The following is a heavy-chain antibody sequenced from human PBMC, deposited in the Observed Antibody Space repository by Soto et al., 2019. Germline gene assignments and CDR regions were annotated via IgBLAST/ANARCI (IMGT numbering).Heavy chain of an antibody. CDR1: GFTFSSYG. D-gene: IGHD2-2*01. Sequence: QVQLVESGGGVVQPGRSLRLSCAASGFTFSSYGMNWVRQAPGKGLEWVAVICDGGSNKYYADSVKGRLTISRDNSKNTVYLQMNSLRGEDTAVYYCAKGQHCSSTCCYVYYYGMDVWGQGTTVAGSS. CDR3: AKGQHCSSTCCYVYYYGMDV. J-gene: IGHJ6*02. CDR2: ICDGGSNK. V-gene: IGHV3-30*18.